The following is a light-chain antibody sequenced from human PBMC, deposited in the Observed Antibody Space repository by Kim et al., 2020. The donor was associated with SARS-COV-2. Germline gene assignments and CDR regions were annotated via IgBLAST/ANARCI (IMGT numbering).Light chain of an antibody. V-gene: IGLV3-1*01. CDR3: QVWESTTTV. CDR2: QDE. CDR1: RLGNKY. Sequence: SYELTQPPSVSVSPGQTASITCSGDRLGNKYVCWYQKKSGQSPVVVMYQDERRPSGIPERFSGSNSGNTATLTISGTQAMDEEDYYCQVWESTTTVFGGGTQLTVL. J-gene: IGLJ2*01.